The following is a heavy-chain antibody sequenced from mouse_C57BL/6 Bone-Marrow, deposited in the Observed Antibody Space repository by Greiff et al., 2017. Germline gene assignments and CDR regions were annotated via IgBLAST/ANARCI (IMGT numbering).Heavy chain of an antibody. CDR3: ARNVTIYFDY. Sequence: VQLQQPGAELVKPGASVKLSCKASGYTFTSYWMHWVKQRPGQGLEWIGMIHPNSGSTNYNEKFKNKATLTVDKSSSTAYMQLSSLTSEDSAVYYCARNVTIYFDYWGQGTTLTVSS. V-gene: IGHV1-64*01. D-gene: IGHD2-12*01. J-gene: IGHJ2*01. CDR2: IHPNSGST. CDR1: GYTFTSYW.